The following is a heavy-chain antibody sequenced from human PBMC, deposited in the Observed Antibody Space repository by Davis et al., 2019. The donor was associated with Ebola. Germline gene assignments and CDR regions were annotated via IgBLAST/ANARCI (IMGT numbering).Heavy chain of an antibody. Sequence: ASVKVSCKTSGYTFTSYGISWLRQAPGQGLEWMGWISADNGNTKYAQSFQGRVTVTTDTSTSTAYMELRSLRSDDTAMYFCARDRYNWNDFDYWGQGTLVTVSS. CDR3: ARDRYNWNDFDY. CDR2: ISADNGNT. D-gene: IGHD1-20*01. CDR1: GYTFTSYG. V-gene: IGHV1-18*01. J-gene: IGHJ4*02.